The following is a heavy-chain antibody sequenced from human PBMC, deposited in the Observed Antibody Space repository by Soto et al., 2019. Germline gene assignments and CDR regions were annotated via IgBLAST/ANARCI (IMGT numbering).Heavy chain of an antibody. V-gene: IGHV4-34*01. CDR2: INHSGST. CDR3: ARGRFLEWLLSGKGRFDP. J-gene: IGHJ5*02. CDR1: GGSFSGYS. D-gene: IGHD3-3*01. Sequence: SETLSLTCAVYGGSFSGYSWSWIRQPPGKXLEWIGEINHSGSTNYNPSLKSRVTISVDTSKNQFSLKLSSVNAADTAVYYCARGRFLEWLLSGKGRFDPWGQGTLVTVYS.